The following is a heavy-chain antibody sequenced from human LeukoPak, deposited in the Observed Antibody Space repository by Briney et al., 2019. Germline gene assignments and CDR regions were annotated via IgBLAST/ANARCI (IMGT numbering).Heavy chain of an antibody. V-gene: IGHV1-18*01. CDR3: ARDPANTYYDFWSGYYTSYFDY. D-gene: IGHD3-3*01. CDR2: ISAYNGNT. Sequence: ASVKVSCKASGYTFTSYGISWVRQAPGQGLEWMGWISAYNGNTNYAQKLQGRVTMTTDTSTSTAYMELRSLRSDDTAVYYCARDPANTYYDFWSGYYTSYFDYWGQGTLVTVSS. J-gene: IGHJ4*02. CDR1: GYTFTSYG.